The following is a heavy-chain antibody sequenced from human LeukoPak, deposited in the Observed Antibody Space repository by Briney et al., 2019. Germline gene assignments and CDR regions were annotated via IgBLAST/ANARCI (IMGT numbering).Heavy chain of an antibody. CDR2: IDRSGATA. CDR3: GLSSMNPSYNYGIDV. CDR1: GFIFSDYY. D-gene: IGHD6-19*01. Sequence: PGGSLRLSCAASGFIFSDYYMTWIRQAPGKGLDWVSYIDRSGATAFYADSVKGRFTMSRDNARNSLHLQMNDLRPEDSAVYYCGLSSMNPSYNYGIDVWGQGTTVRVSS. V-gene: IGHV3-11*01. J-gene: IGHJ6*02.